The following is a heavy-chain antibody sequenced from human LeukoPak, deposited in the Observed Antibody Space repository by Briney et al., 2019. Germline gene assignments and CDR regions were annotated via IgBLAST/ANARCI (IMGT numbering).Heavy chain of an antibody. J-gene: IGHJ4*02. D-gene: IGHD1-1*01. CDR2: ISSSGSTI. CDR3: AYYHVNEEPPTF. V-gene: IGHV3-11*04. Sequence: GGSLRLSCAVSGFTVSGNYVSWVRQAPGKGLEWVSYISSSGSTIYYADSVKGRFTISRDNAKNSLYLQMNSLRAEDTAVYYCAYYHVNEEPPTFWGQGTLVTVSS. CDR1: GFTVSGNY.